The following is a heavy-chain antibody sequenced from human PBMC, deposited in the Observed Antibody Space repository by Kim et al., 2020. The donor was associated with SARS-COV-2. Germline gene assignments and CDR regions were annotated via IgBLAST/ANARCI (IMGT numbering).Heavy chain of an antibody. CDR2: ISGSGGST. D-gene: IGHD3-22*01. J-gene: IGHJ3*02. CDR1: GFTFSSYA. CDR3: AKFVTMIVVVDAFDI. V-gene: IGHV3-23*01. Sequence: GGSLRLSCAASGFTFSSYAMSWVRQAPGKGLEWVSAISGSGGSTYYADSVKGRFTISRDNSKNTLYLQSNSLRAEDTAVYYCAKFVTMIVVVDAFDIWGQGTMVTVSS.